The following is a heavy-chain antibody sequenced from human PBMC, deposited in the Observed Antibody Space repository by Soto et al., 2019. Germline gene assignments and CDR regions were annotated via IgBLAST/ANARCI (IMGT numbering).Heavy chain of an antibody. CDR1: GYNFTMYA. V-gene: IGHV1-3*04. Sequence: QVQLVQSGAEVNKPGASVKVSCKASGYNFTMYAMIWVRQAPGQRPEWMGWINTGNGNTKYSPKLQGRVTITRDTSASTAYMELSSLKSEDTAVYYCARGERLYYAYYGMDVWGQGSTVTVSS. CDR3: ARGERLYYAYYGMDV. D-gene: IGHD2-21*01. CDR2: INTGNGNT. J-gene: IGHJ6*02.